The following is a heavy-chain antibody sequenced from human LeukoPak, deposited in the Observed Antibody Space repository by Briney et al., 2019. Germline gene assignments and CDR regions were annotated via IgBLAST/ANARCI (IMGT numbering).Heavy chain of an antibody. CDR1: GFTFSTYS. CDR2: ISDSSTYI. CDR3: AREPTSMGSDY. J-gene: IGHJ4*02. Sequence: PGRSLRLSCTPSGFTFSTYSMTWVRQAPGKGLKWVSSISDSSTYIYYTDSVKGRFTISRDNAKNSLYLQMNSLRADDAAVYYCAREPTSMGSDYWGQGTLVTVSS. D-gene: IGHD5-18*01. V-gene: IGHV3-21*01.